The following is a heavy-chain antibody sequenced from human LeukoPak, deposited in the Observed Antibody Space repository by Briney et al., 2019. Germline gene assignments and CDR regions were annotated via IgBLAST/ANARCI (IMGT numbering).Heavy chain of an antibody. Sequence: GGSLRLSCAASGWVRQSPGKGLVWVSRINSDGSSTSYADSVKGRFTISRDNAKNTLYLQMNSLRAEDTAVYYCASSSTTPPGYWGXGTLVTVSS. D-gene: IGHD6-13*01. CDR1: G. CDR2: INSDGSST. CDR3: ASSSTTPPGY. J-gene: IGHJ4*02. V-gene: IGHV3-74*01.